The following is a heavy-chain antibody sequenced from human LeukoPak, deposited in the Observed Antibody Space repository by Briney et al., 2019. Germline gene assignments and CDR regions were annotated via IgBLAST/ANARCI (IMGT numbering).Heavy chain of an antibody. CDR1: GFTFSSYA. Sequence: PGGSLRLSCAASGFTFSSYAMSWVRQAPGKGLEWVSGISGSGGSTYYADSVKGRFTISRDKSKNTLYLQMNSLRAEDTAVYYCAKDSSVVVVVVGAMVYDYWGQGTLVTVSS. V-gene: IGHV3-23*01. CDR3: AKDSSVVVVVVGAMVYDY. CDR2: ISGSGGST. D-gene: IGHD2-15*01. J-gene: IGHJ4*02.